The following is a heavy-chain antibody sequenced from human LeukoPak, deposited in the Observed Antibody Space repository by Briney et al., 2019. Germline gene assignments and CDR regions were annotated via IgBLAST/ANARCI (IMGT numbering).Heavy chain of an antibody. CDR3: ARGGYDFVYYYYGMDV. CDR2: ISAYNGNT. Sequence: ASVKVSCKAPGYTFTSYGISWVRQAPGQGLEWMGWISAYNGNTNYAQKLQGKVTMTTDTSTSTAYMELRSLRSDDTAVYYCARGGYDFVYYYYGMDVWGQGTTVTVSS. J-gene: IGHJ6*02. CDR1: GYTFTSYG. D-gene: IGHD3-3*01. V-gene: IGHV1-18*01.